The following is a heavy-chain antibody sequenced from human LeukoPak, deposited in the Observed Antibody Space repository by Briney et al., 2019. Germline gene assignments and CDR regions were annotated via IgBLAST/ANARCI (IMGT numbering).Heavy chain of an antibody. Sequence: GGSLRLSCAASGFTFSSYSMNWVRQAPGKGLEWVSSISSSSSYIYYADSVKGRFTISRDNAKNSLYLQMNSLRAEDTAVYYCARAGFGADSSGYYGYWGQGTLVTVSS. CDR2: ISSSSSYI. D-gene: IGHD3-22*01. CDR3: ARAGFGADSSGYYGY. CDR1: GFTFSSYS. J-gene: IGHJ4*02. V-gene: IGHV3-21*01.